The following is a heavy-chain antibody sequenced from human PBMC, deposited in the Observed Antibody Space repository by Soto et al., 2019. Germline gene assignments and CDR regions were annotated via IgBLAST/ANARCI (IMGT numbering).Heavy chain of an antibody. Sequence: PGGSLRLSCVASGFNFSYNAMSWVRQAPGKGLEWVANIKQDESEKNYLDSVKGRFTIARDNAKNSLYLQMNSLRAEDTAVYYCASDRFRGTYYLRGVTYFFEEWGQGAPVTVSS. CDR3: ASDRFRGTYYLRGVTYFFEE. CDR2: IKQDESEK. D-gene: IGHD1-26*01. CDR1: GFNFSYNA. J-gene: IGHJ4*02. V-gene: IGHV3-7*03.